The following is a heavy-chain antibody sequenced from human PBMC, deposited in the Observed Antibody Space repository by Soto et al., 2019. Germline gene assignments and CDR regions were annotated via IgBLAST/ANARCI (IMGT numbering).Heavy chain of an antibody. Sequence: PSETLSLTCTVSGGSVSSVSYYWSWIRQPPGKGLEWIGYIYYSGSTNYNPSLKSRVTMSVDTSKNQFSLKLSSVTAADTAVYYCERYCSSVTCHGFEPWGQGTLVTVSS. CDR2: IYYSGST. V-gene: IGHV4-61*01. J-gene: IGHJ5*02. D-gene: IGHD2-2*01. CDR1: GGSVSSVSYY. CDR3: ERYCSSVTCHGFEP.